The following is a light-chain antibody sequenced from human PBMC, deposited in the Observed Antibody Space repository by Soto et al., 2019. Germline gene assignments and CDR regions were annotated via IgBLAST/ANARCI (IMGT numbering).Light chain of an antibody. J-gene: IGKJ1*01. CDR2: AAS. Sequence: MQMTQSTSSLSASVGGKIIITCLASRDVGSDVSWYQQKPGQAPKLLIYAASNLYTGVPSRFSGSRSGTEFTLTISSLQPEDFASYYCLQDYGDSWTFGQGTKVDI. V-gene: IGKV1-6*01. CDR1: RDVGSD. CDR3: LQDYGDSWT.